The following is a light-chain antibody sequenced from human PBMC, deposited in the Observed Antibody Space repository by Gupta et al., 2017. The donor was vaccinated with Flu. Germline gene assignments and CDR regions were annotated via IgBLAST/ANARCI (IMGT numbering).Light chain of an antibody. Sequence: ETVMTQSPVTLSASPAERVTLSCRASQNVGRNLAWYQQKPGPAPRLLIFGASTRAADVPARFSGSGSGTDFTLTIDGLQSEDFVVYFCQQYTKWPISFGGGTTVDIK. CDR2: GAS. J-gene: IGKJ4*01. CDR3: QQYTKWPIS. V-gene: IGKV3D-15*01. CDR1: QNVGRN.